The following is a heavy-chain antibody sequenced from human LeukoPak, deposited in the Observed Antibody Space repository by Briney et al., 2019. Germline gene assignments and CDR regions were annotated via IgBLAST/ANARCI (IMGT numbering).Heavy chain of an antibody. Sequence: SETLSPTCTVSGASIQTNFCSWLRQPPGKGLEWIGYIHHSGNTNYNPSLRSRVTILIDTPTKQFSLRLNSVTAADTALYYCARADLYDTLVFFVTWGHRILVTVSS. CDR2: IHHSGNT. V-gene: IGHV4-59*01. CDR1: GASIQTNF. CDR3: ARADLYDTLVFFVT. J-gene: IGHJ4*03. D-gene: IGHD3-16*01.